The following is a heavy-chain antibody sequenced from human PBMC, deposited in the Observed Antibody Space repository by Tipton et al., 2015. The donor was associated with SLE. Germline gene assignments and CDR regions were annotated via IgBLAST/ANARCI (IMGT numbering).Heavy chain of an antibody. D-gene: IGHD4-11*01. CDR1: GGSFSGYY. CDR3: ARGRRKYDCRNYIAY. Sequence: TLSLTCAVYGGSFSGYYWSWIRQPPGKGLEWIGEINHSGSTNYNPSLKSRVTISVDTSKNQFSLKLSSVTAADTAVYYCARGRRKYDCRNYIAYWGQGTLVPFSS. CDR2: INHSGST. J-gene: IGHJ4*02. V-gene: IGHV4-34*01.